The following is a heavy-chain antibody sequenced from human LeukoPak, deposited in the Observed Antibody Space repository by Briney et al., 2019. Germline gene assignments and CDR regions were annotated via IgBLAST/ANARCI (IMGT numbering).Heavy chain of an antibody. Sequence: ASVKVSCKASGYTFTGYYMHWVRQAPGQGLEWIGWINPNSGGTNYAQKFQGRVTMTRDTSISTAYMELSRLRSDDTAVYYCARDRERAKAYYYYYYGMDVWGQGSTVTVSS. CDR3: ARDRERAKAYYYYYYGMDV. J-gene: IGHJ6*02. V-gene: IGHV1-2*02. CDR1: GYTFTGYY. CDR2: INPNSGGT. D-gene: IGHD5-24*01.